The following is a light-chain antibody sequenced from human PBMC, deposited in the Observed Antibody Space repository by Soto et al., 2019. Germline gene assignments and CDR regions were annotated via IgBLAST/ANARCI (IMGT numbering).Light chain of an antibody. V-gene: IGLV2-8*01. CDR1: SSDVGGYNY. Sequence: QSVLAQPPSASGSPGQSVTISCTGTSSDVGGYNYVSWYQQHPGKAPKLMIYDVSNRPSGVPDRFSGSKSGNTASLTISGLQAEDEADYYCSSFTSSTTPYVFGTGTKVTVL. CDR2: DVS. CDR3: SSFTSSTTPYV. J-gene: IGLJ1*01.